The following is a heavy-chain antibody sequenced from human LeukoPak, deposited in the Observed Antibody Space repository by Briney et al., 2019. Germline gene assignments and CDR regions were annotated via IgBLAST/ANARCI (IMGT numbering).Heavy chain of an antibody. CDR1: GYTFTGYY. D-gene: IGHD2/OR15-2a*01. V-gene: IGHV1-2*02. J-gene: IGHJ4*02. CDR2: INPNSGGT. CDR3: ANLNRDFDY. Sequence: AASVKVSCKASGYTFTGYYMHWVRQAPGQGLERMGWINPNSGGTNYAQKFQGRVTMTRDTSISTAYMELSRLRSDDTAEYYCANLNRDFDYWGQGTLVTVSS.